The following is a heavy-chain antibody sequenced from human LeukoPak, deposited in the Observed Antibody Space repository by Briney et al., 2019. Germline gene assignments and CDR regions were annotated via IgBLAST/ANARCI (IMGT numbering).Heavy chain of an antibody. J-gene: IGHJ6*03. Sequence: ASVKVSCKASGGTFSSYAISWVRQAPGQGLEWMGGIIPIFGTANYAQKFQGRVTITTDESTSTAYMELSSLRSEDTAVYYCARGVRGSSWYSYYYYYYYMDVWGKGTTVTVSS. CDR2: IIPIFGTA. D-gene: IGHD6-13*01. CDR3: ARGVRGSSWYSYYYYYYYMDV. V-gene: IGHV1-69*05. CDR1: GGTFSSYA.